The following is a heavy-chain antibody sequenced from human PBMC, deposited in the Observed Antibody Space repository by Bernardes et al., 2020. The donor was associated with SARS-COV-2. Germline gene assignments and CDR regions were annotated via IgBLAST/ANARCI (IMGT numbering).Heavy chain of an antibody. V-gene: IGHV4-4*02. Sequence: SETLSLTCAVSGGSISSSNWWSWVRQPPGKGLEWIGEIYHSGSTNYNPSLKSRVTISVDKSKNQFSLKLSSVTAADTAVYYCARGDYKLRYQSFDYWGQGTLVTVSS. CDR1: GGSISSSNW. D-gene: IGHD4-17*01. CDR2: IYHSGST. CDR3: ARGDYKLRYQSFDY. J-gene: IGHJ4*02.